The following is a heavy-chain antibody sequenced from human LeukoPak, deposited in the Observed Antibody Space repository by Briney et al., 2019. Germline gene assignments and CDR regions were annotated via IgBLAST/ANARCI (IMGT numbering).Heavy chain of an antibody. CDR1: GGTFNNSA. D-gene: IGHD4-17*01. Sequence: SVKVSCKTSGGTFNNSAISWVRQAPGQGLERLGGIMPLFGTAGYAQRFQGRVTITKDESTRTVYLELTSLTSDDTAVYYCARDVHGDYGSGWFDPWGQGTLVSVSS. CDR2: IMPLFGTA. V-gene: IGHV1-69*05. J-gene: IGHJ5*02. CDR3: ARDVHGDYGSGWFDP.